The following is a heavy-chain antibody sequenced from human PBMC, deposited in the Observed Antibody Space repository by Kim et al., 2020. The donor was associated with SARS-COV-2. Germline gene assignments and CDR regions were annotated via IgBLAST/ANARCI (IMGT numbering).Heavy chain of an antibody. Sequence: YYNPSLKSRVTISVDTSKNQFSLKLSSVTAADTAVYYCARLSHGGYDLDYWGQGTLVTVSS. J-gene: IGHJ4*02. CDR3: ARLSHGGYDLDY. D-gene: IGHD5-12*01. V-gene: IGHV4-39*01.